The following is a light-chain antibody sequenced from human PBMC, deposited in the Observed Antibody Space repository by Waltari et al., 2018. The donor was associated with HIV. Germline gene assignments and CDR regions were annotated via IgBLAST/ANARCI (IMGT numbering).Light chain of an antibody. CDR1: SSNIGTNA. CDR3: AAWDDSLNEV. CDR2: KSN. Sequence: QSVLTQPPSASGTPGQRVTISCSGSSSNIGTNAVNWYQQLPGTAPKLLIYKSNERSSGVPDRFSASKSGASASLAISGLQSEDEAVYYCAAWDDSLNEVFGGGTKLTVL. V-gene: IGLV1-44*01. J-gene: IGLJ3*02.